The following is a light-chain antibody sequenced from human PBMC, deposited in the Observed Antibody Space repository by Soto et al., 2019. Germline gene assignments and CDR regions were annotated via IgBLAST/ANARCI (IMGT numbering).Light chain of an antibody. CDR3: HQYSKWPPWT. V-gene: IGKV3-15*01. CDR2: RAS. Sequence: EIVMTQSPATLAGSPGETVTLSCRASQSLSGNLAWYQQKPGQAPRLLIFRASTRATGVPARFSGRGSGTEFTLTSSGLQSEDFAVYYCHQYSKWPPWTFGPGTKGEIK. J-gene: IGKJ1*01. CDR1: QSLSGN.